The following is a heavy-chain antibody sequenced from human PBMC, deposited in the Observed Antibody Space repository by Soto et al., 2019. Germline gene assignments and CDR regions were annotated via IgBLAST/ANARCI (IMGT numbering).Heavy chain of an antibody. J-gene: IGHJ3*02. CDR1: GYTFTSYA. CDR3: ARDSAVVVASDAFDI. CDR2: INAGNGNT. V-gene: IGHV1-3*01. Sequence: ASVKVSCKASGYTFTSYAMHWVRQAPGQRLEWMGWINAGNGNTKYSQKFQGRVTITRDTSASTAYMELSSLRSEDTAVYYCARDSAVVVASDAFDIWGQGTMVTVSS. D-gene: IGHD2-15*01.